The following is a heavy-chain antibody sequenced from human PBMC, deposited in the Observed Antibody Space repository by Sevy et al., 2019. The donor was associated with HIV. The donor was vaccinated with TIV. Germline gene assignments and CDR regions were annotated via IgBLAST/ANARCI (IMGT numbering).Heavy chain of an antibody. D-gene: IGHD3-10*01. J-gene: IGHJ3*02. CDR3: ASLLTEDPFHI. CDR1: GITFSSYA. Sequence: GGSLRLSCAASGITFSSYAMSWVRQAPGKGLEWVSGISAGGGRTYHADSVKGRFTMSGDKSKNTLYLQMNSLTAEDTAVYYCASLLTEDPFHIWGQGTMVTVSS. V-gene: IGHV3-23*01. CDR2: ISAGGGRT.